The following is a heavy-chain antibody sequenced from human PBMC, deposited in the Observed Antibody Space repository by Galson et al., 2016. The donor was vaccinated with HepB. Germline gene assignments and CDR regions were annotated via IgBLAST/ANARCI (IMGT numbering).Heavy chain of an antibody. V-gene: IGHV3-30*03. D-gene: IGHD3-10*01. CDR3: ARGFIRSGKYPYCFDF. J-gene: IGHJ4*01. CDR2: ISYDGTNR. Sequence: SLRLSCAASGFNFRSHVMNWVRQAPGKGLEWVALISYDGTNRYYADSVKGRFTISRDNSKNTQYLHMSSLRGEDTAVYYCARGFIRSGKYPYCFDFWGQGTPVSVSS. CDR1: GFNFRSHV.